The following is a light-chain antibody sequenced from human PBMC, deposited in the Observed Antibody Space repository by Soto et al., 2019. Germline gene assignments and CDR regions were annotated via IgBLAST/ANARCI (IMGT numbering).Light chain of an antibody. CDR1: QSVSSSY. J-gene: IGKJ4*01. CDR3: QQYGSSRT. Sequence: EIVLTQSPGTLSLSPGERATLSCRASQSVSSSYLAWYQQKPGQAHRLLIYGASSRDTGTPDRFSGSGAGTEFTLTNSRLEPEDFAVYYCQQYGSSRTFGGGTKVEIK. V-gene: IGKV3-20*01. CDR2: GAS.